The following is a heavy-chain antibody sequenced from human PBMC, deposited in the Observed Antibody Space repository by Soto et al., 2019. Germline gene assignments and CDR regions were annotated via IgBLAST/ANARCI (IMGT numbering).Heavy chain of an antibody. V-gene: IGHV4-31*03. CDR1: GSSITSGSYY. CDR2: IYHSGST. CDR3: ARVYMAVGD. Sequence: TLSLTCTFSGSSITSGSYYWNLIRQPPGKGLEWIGYIYHSGSTYYNPSLKSRATISLDTSKNQFSLKLSSVTAADTAVEYCARVYMAVGDWGKGTRVTV. D-gene: IGHD1-26*01. J-gene: IGHJ4*02.